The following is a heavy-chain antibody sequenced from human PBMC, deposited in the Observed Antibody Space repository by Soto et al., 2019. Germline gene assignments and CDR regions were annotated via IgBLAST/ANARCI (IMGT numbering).Heavy chain of an antibody. Sequence: SLKVSCNASGFTFTSSAVQWVRQARGQRLEWIGWIDVGSGNTNYAQKFQERVTITRDMSTSTAYMELSRLRSEDTAVYYCAAVSTTKKIPWGQGTLVTVSS. CDR1: GFTFTSSA. CDR3: AAVSTTKKIP. CDR2: IDVGSGNT. V-gene: IGHV1-58*01. J-gene: IGHJ5*02. D-gene: IGHD1-26*01.